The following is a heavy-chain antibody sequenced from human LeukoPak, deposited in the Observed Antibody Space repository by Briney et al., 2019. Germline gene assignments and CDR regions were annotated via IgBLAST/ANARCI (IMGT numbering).Heavy chain of an antibody. V-gene: IGHV1-2*02. CDR1: GYTFTGFY. J-gene: IGHJ5*02. D-gene: IGHD3-9*01. CDR3: ARSYDILTGYYTNWFDP. CDR2: INPKSGGT. Sequence: GASVKVSCKASGYTFTGFYMHWVRQAPGQGLEWMGWINPKSGGTNYAKKFQGRVTMTRDTSISTAYMELSRLRSDDTAVYYCARSYDILTGYYTNWFDPWGQGTLVTVSS.